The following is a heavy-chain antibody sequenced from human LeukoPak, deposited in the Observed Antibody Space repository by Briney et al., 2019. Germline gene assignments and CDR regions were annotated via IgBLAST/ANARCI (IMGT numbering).Heavy chain of an antibody. CDR3: AKGYCSSTSCPQDY. CDR2: IYTSGST. V-gene: IGHV4-61*02. Sequence: PSETLCLTCTVSGGSISSGTYYWSWIRQPAGKGLEWIGLIYTSGSTNYNPSLKSRVTISVDTSKNQFSLKLSSVTAADAAVYYCAKGYCSSTSCPQDYWGQGTLVTVSS. CDR1: GGSISSGTYY. D-gene: IGHD2-2*01. J-gene: IGHJ4*02.